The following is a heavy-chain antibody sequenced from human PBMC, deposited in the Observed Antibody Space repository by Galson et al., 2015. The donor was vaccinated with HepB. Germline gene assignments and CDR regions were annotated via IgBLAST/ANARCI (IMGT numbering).Heavy chain of an antibody. D-gene: IGHD3-10*01. CDR3: AKDVAQKASSYWYFDL. CDR2: ISYDGSNK. CDR1: GFTFSSYG. V-gene: IGHV3-30*18. J-gene: IGHJ2*01. Sequence: SLRLSCAASGFTFSSYGMHWVRQAPGKGLEWVAVISYDGSNKYYTDSVKGRFTISRDNSKNTLYLQMNSLRVEDTAVYYCAKDVAQKASSYWYFDLWGRGTLVTVSS.